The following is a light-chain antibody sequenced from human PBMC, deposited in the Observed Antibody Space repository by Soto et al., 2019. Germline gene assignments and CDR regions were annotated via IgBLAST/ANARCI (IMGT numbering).Light chain of an antibody. V-gene: IGKV1-5*03. CDR2: KAP. CDR1: QSISSW. J-gene: IGKJ1*01. Sequence: DIQMTQSPSTLSASVGDRVTITCRASQSISSWLAWYQQKPGKAPKLLIYKAPSLESGVPSRCSGSGSGTEFTLTISSLQPDDFATYYCQQYNSYSWTFGQGTKVEIK. CDR3: QQYNSYSWT.